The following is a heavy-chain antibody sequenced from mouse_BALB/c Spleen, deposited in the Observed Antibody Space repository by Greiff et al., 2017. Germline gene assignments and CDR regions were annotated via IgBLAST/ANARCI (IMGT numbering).Heavy chain of an antibody. J-gene: IGHJ4*01. CDR1: GFTFSSFG. V-gene: IGHV5-17*02. CDR2: ISSGSSTI. CDR3: ARSVGYMDY. Sequence: EVKLMESGGGLVQPGGSRKLSCAASGFTFSSFGMHWVRQAPEKGLEWVAYISSGSSTIYYADTVKGRFTISRDNPKNTLFLQMTSLRSEDTAMYYCARSVGYMDYWGQGTSVTVSS.